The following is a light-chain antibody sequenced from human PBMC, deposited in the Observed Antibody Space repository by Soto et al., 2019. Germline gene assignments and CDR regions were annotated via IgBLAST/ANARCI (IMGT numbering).Light chain of an antibody. J-gene: IGKJ4*01. V-gene: IGKV1-9*01. CDR3: QQVNVYPST. Sequence: IQLTQSPSSLSASVGDRVTITCRASQDISSYLGWYQQKPGKAPNLLIYDASTLHSGVPSRFSGGGSGTDFTLTISSLQPEDFATYYCQQVNVYPSTFGGGTKVEIK. CDR2: DAS. CDR1: QDISSY.